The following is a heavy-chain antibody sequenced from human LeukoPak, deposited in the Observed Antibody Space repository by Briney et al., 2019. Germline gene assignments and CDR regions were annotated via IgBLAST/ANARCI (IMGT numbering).Heavy chain of an antibody. CDR3: ARVLRFLEWLPFSYFDY. CDR1: GGSISSGDYY. CDR2: IYYSGST. D-gene: IGHD3-3*01. J-gene: IGHJ4*02. V-gene: IGHV4-30-4*08. Sequence: SETLSLTCTVSGGSISSGDYYWSWIRQPPGKGLEWIGSIYYSGSTYYNPSLKSRVTISVDTSKNQFSLKLSSVTAADTAVYYCARVLRFLEWLPFSYFDYWGQGTLVTVSS.